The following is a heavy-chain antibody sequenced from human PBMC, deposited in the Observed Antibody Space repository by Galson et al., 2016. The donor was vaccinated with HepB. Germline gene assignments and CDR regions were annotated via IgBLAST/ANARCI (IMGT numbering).Heavy chain of an antibody. D-gene: IGHD3-3*01. CDR3: ARVMVDYHYWSNKPKHDYSGMDV. Sequence: SLRLSCAASGITFSDSYMTWIRQAPGKGLEWLSYISSSGSTIYYADSVKGRFTISRDNAKSSLYLQMNSLRAEDTAVYYCARVMVDYHYWSNKPKHDYSGMDVWGQGTTVTVSS. J-gene: IGHJ6*02. V-gene: IGHV3-11*01. CDR1: GITFSDSY. CDR2: ISSSGSTI.